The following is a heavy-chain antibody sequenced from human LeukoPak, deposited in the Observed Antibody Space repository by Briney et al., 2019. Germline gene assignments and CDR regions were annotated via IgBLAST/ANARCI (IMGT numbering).Heavy chain of an antibody. CDR1: RFTFSNYW. D-gene: IGHD6-6*01. Sequence: PGRSLRLSCAASRFTFSNYWMNWVRQAPGKGLEWVANIKQDASEKYYVDSVRGRFTISRDNAKNSLYLQMDSLRGEDTAVYFCARGVAALMDVWGKGTTVTVSS. CDR3: ARGVAALMDV. CDR2: IKQDASEK. V-gene: IGHV3-7*04. J-gene: IGHJ6*03.